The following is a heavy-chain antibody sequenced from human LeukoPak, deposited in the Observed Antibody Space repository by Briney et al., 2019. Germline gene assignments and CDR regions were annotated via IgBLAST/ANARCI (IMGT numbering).Heavy chain of an antibody. J-gene: IGHJ4*02. CDR2: ISSSSSYI. D-gene: IGHD3-3*01. V-gene: IGHV3-21*01. CDR1: GFTFSTYA. CDR3: AKDHYWSIDY. Sequence: GGSLRLSCAASGFTFSTYAMNWVRQAPGKGLEWVSSISSSSSYIYYADSVKGRFTISRDNAKNTLYLQMNSLRAEDTGVYYCAKDHYWSIDYWGRGTLVTVSS.